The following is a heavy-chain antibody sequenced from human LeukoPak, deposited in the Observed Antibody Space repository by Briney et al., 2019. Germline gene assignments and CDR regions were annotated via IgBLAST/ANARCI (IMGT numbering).Heavy chain of an antibody. CDR1: GGSISSYY. V-gene: IGHV4-59*01. CDR2: IYYSGSL. D-gene: IGHD6-6*01. CDR3: AREGSSSSSRGEIDY. Sequence: PSETLSLTCTVSGGSISSYYWSWIRQPPGKGLEWIGYIYYSGSLNYNPSLKSRVTVSVDTSKNQFSLKLTSVTAADTAVYYCAREGSSSSSRGEIDYWGQGTLVTVSS. J-gene: IGHJ4*02.